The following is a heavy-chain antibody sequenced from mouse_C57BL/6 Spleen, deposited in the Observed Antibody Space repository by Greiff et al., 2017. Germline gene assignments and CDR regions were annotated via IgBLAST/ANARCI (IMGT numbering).Heavy chain of an antibody. CDR1: GFTFSDYG. CDR2: ISSGSSTI. Sequence: EVKLVESGGGLVKPGGSLKLSCAASGFTFSDYGMNWVRQAPEKGLEWVAYISSGSSTIYYADTVKGRFTISRDNAKNTLFLQMTSLRSEDTAMYYCARPGATVVAFDYWGQGTTLTVSS. CDR3: ARPGATVVAFDY. V-gene: IGHV5-17*01. D-gene: IGHD1-1*01. J-gene: IGHJ2*01.